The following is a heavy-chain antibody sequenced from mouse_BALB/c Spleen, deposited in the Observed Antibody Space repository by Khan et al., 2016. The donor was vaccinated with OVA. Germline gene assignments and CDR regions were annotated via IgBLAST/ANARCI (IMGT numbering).Heavy chain of an antibody. CDR3: ARDGSRYNYAMDY. Sequence: EVQLQESGPGLVKPSQSLSLTCTVTGYSITSDYAWNWIRQFPGNKLEWMGYISSSGRTNYNPALKSRISITRDPSKNQFFLQLNSVTTEDTATYYCARDGSRYNYAMDYWGQGTSVTVSS. V-gene: IGHV3-2*02. CDR1: GYSITSDYA. CDR2: ISSSGRT. D-gene: IGHD2-3*01. J-gene: IGHJ4*01.